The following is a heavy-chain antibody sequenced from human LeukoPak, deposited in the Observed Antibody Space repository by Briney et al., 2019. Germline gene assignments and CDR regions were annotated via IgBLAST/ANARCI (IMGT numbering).Heavy chain of an antibody. V-gene: IGHV4-31*03. CDR1: GGSISSGGYY. D-gene: IGHD6-13*01. J-gene: IGHJ4*02. CDR3: ARKEVAAAAYFDY. Sequence: PSETLPLTCTVSGGSISSGGYYWSWIRQHPGKGLEWIGYIYYSGSTYYNPSLKSRVTISVDTSKNQFSLKLSSVTAADTAVYYCARKEVAAAAYFDYWGQGTLVTVSS. CDR2: IYYSGST.